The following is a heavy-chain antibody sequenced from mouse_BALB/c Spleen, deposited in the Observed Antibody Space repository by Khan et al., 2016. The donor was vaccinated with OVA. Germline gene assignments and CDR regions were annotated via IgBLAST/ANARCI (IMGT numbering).Heavy chain of an antibody. D-gene: IGHD2-14*01. Sequence: EVQLQESGPSLVKPSQTLSLTCSVTGVSITSGYWNWIRKFPGNKLEYMGHIIYTGSTYYNPSLKSRISITRHTSENQYYLQLNSGTDEDTATYYCARATYRFAFVYWGQGTLVTVSA. CDR1: GVSITSGY. CDR2: IIYTGST. J-gene: IGHJ3*01. CDR3: ARATYRFAFVY. V-gene: IGHV3-8*02.